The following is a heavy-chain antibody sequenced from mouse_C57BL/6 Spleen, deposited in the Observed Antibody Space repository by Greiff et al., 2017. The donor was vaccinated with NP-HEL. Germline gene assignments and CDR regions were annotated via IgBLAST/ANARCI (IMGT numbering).Heavy chain of an antibody. CDR3: ARRRGKTWFAY. Sequence: EVKVVESGGGLVKPGGSLKLSCAASGFTFSDYGMHWVRQAPEKGLEWVAYISSGSSTIYYADTVKGRFTISRDNAKNTLFLQMTSLRSEDTAMYYCARRRGKTWFAYWGQGTLVTVSA. CDR2: ISSGSSTI. CDR1: GFTFSDYG. J-gene: IGHJ3*01. V-gene: IGHV5-17*01.